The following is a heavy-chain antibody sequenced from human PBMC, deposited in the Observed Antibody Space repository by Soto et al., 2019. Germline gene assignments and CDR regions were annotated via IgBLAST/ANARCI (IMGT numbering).Heavy chain of an antibody. J-gene: IGHJ6*02. CDR1: GFTFSSYG. CDR3: AKAYSSSDGMDV. CDR2: ISYDGSNK. Sequence: GGSLRLSCSASGFTFSSYGMHWVRQAPGKGLEWVAVISYDGSNKYYADSVKGRFTISRDNSKNTLYLQMNSLRAEDTAVYYCAKAYSSSDGMDVWGQGTTVTVSS. D-gene: IGHD6-6*01. V-gene: IGHV3-30*18.